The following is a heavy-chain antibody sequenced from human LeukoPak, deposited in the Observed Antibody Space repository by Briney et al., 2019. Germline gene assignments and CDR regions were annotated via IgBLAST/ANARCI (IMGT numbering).Heavy chain of an antibody. Sequence: PGGSLRLSCAASGFSLSSYWMSWVRPAPGKGLEWVSAISGSGDTYYADSVKGRFTISRDNPKNTLYLQMNSLRAEDTAVYYCATTGYSSRNYWGQGTLVTVSS. CDR1: GFSLSSYW. D-gene: IGHD6-13*01. CDR3: ATTGYSSRNY. V-gene: IGHV3-23*01. J-gene: IGHJ4*02. CDR2: ISGSGDT.